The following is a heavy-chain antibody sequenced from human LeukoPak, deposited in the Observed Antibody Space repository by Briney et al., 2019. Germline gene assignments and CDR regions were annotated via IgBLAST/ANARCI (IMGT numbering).Heavy chain of an antibody. V-gene: IGHV3-7*01. CDR3: TRDAS. Sequence: PGGFLRLSCAGSGFTFSSYWMGWVRQAPGKGLEWVASIKPDGGETSYVDSVRGRFTISRDNPKSSLYLQMNSLKAEDTAVYHCTRDASWGQGTLVTVSS. J-gene: IGHJ5*02. CDR1: GFTFSSYW. CDR2: IKPDGGET.